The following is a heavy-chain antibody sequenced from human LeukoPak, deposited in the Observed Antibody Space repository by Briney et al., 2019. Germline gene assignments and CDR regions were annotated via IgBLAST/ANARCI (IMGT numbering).Heavy chain of an antibody. D-gene: IGHD1-26*01. V-gene: IGHV3-72*01. CDR1: GFTLSDHN. Sequence: GGSLRLSCAASGFTLSDHNMNWVRQAPGKGLEWVGRTRDKANSYTTEYAASVKGRFTISRDDSRNSLYLQMNILKTEDTAVYYCARERWRSGSYHDAFDIWGQGAMVTVSS. J-gene: IGHJ3*02. CDR3: ARERWRSGSYHDAFDI. CDR2: TRDKANSYTT.